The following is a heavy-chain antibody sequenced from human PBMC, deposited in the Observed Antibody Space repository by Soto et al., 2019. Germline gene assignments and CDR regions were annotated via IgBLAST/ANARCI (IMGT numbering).Heavy chain of an antibody. CDR3: ARDLSEYYYED. CDR1: GFTFSSYG. CDR2: IWYDGSNK. D-gene: IGHD6-6*01. Sequence: PGGSLRLSCAASGFTFSSYGMHWVRQAPGKGLEWVAVIWYDGSNKYYADSVKGRFTISRDNSKNTLYLQMNSLRAEDTAVYYCARDLSEYYYEDWGQGTLVTVSS. J-gene: IGHJ4*02. V-gene: IGHV3-33*01.